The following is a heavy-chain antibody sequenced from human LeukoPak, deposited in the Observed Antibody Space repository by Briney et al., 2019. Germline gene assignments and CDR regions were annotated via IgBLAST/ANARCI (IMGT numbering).Heavy chain of an antibody. Sequence: GASVKVFSKASGYTFTSYGISWVRQAPGQGLEWMGWISAYNGNTNYAQKLQGRVTMTTDTSTSTAYMELRSLRSDGTAVYYCARGRLDVVVVAATVYFDYWGQGTLVTVSS. V-gene: IGHV1-18*04. CDR2: ISAYNGNT. D-gene: IGHD2-15*01. J-gene: IGHJ4*02. CDR1: GYTFTSYG. CDR3: ARGRLDVVVVAATVYFDY.